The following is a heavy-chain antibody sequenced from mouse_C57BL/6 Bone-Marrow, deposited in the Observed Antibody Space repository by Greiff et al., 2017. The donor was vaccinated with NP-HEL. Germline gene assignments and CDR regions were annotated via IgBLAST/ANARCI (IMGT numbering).Heavy chain of an antibody. D-gene: IGHD2-4*01. J-gene: IGHJ3*01. Sequence: EVQLQESGPGLVKPSQSLSLTCSVTGYSITSGYYWNWIRQFPGNKLEWMGYISYDGSNNYNPSLKNRISITRDTSKNQFFLKLNSVTTEDTATYYCARYDYGGFAYWGQGTLVTVSA. CDR2: ISYDGSN. CDR1: GYSITSGYY. V-gene: IGHV3-6*01. CDR3: ARYDYGGFAY.